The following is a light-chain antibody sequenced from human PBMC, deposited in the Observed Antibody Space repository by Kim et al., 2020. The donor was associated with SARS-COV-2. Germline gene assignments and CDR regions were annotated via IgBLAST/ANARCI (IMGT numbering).Light chain of an antibody. V-gene: IGKV3-20*01. CDR2: DAS. Sequence: SPGERATLSGRASQTVSTSYLAWYQQKPGQAPRLLINDASRRATGIPDRFSGSGSGTDFTLTISRLEPEDFAVYYCQQYASSPTTFGGGTKVDIK. J-gene: IGKJ4*01. CDR1: QTVSTSY. CDR3: QQYASSPTT.